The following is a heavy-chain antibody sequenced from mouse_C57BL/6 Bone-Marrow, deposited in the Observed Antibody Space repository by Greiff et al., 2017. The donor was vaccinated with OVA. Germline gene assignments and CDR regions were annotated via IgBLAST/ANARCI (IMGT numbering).Heavy chain of an antibody. J-gene: IGHJ2*01. CDR1: GYTFTAHT. Sequence: VKLMESDAELVKPGASVKISCKVSGYTFTAHTIHWMKQRPEQGLEWIGYIYPRDGSTKYNEKFNGKATLTADKSSSTAYMQLNSLTSEDSAVDFCARIRDYGSSYYFDYWGQGTTLTVSS. V-gene: IGHV1-78*01. CDR3: ARIRDYGSSYYFDY. CDR2: IYPRDGST. D-gene: IGHD1-1*01.